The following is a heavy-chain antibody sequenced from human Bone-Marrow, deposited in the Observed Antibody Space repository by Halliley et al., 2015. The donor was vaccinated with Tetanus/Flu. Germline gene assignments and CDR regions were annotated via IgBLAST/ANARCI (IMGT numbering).Heavy chain of an antibody. CDR1: GGSIDSAHW. D-gene: IGHD3-16*01. V-gene: IGHV4-4*02. CDR2: IYFSGST. CDR3: ARVGDSGFGAHSYGLDV. Sequence: TLSLTCAVSGGSIDSAHWWSWVRQSPRKGLEWIGEIYFSGSTNYNPSLKSRVTISLDKSKNQFSLNLSSVTAAGTALYYCARVGDSGFGAHSYGLDVWGQGTMVTVSS. J-gene: IGHJ6*01.